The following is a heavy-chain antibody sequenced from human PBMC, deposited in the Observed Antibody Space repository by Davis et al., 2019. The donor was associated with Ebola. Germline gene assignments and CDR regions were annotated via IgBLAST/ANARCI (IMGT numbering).Heavy chain of an antibody. V-gene: IGHV3-73*01. CDR2: IRSKANSYAT. CDR1: GFTFSGSV. Sequence: PSETLSLTCAASGFTFSGSVMHWVRQASGKGLEWVGRIRSKANSYATAYAASVKGRFTISRDDSKNTAYLQMNSLKTEDTAVYYCTRGETDGSGSWGQGTLVTVSS. J-gene: IGHJ4*02. CDR3: TRGETDGSGS. D-gene: IGHD3-10*01.